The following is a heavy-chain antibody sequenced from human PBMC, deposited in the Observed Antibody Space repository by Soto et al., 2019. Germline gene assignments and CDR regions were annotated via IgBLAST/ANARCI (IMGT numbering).Heavy chain of an antibody. D-gene: IGHD6-13*01. CDR2: IYYSGST. V-gene: IGHV4-31*03. Sequence: SETLSLTCTVSGGSISSGGYYWSWIRQHPGKGLEWIGYIYYSGSTYYNPSLKSRVTVSVDTSKNQFSLKLGSVTAADTAVYYCARGVSADDYFDYWGQGTLVTVSS. J-gene: IGHJ4*02. CDR3: ARGVSADDYFDY. CDR1: GGSISSGGYY.